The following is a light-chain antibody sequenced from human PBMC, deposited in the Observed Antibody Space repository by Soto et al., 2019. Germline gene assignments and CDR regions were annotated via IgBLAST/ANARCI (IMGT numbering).Light chain of an antibody. J-gene: IGKJ2*01. CDR3: QQYGSAPYT. CDR2: GAS. Sequence: EIVLTQSPGTLSLSPGERATLSCRASQSVSSNYLAWYQQKPGQAPRLLIHGASSRATGIPDRFSGSGSGTDFTLTTGRLEPEDFAVYYCQQYGSAPYTFSQGTKLEIK. V-gene: IGKV3-20*01. CDR1: QSVSSNY.